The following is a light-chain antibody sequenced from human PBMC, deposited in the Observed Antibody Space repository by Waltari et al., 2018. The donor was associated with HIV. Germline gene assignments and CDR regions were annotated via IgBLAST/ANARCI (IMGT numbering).Light chain of an antibody. CDR3: CSYAGSFTLL. J-gene: IGLJ3*02. CDR1: FRDVGGYNF. Sequence: QSALTQPRSVSGSPGQSVTISCSGTFRDVGGYNFVPWYQQHSGKAPKLVIFDANKRPSGVPDRFSGSKSGNTASLTVSGLQAEDEADYFCCSYAGSFTLLFGGGTNLAVL. V-gene: IGLV2-11*01. CDR2: DAN.